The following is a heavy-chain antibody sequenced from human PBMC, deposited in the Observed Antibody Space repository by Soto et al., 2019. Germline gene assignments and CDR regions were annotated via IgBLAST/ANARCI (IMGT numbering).Heavy chain of an antibody. D-gene: IGHD3-10*01. Sequence: GGSLRLSCAASGFTFSSYGMHWVRQAPGKGLEWVAVISYDGSNKYYADSVKGRFTISRDNSKNTLYLQMNSLRAEDTAVYYCAKGGLLWFGDPADYWGQGTLVTVSS. CDR3: AKGGLLWFGDPADY. J-gene: IGHJ4*02. CDR1: GFTFSSYG. CDR2: ISYDGSNK. V-gene: IGHV3-30*18.